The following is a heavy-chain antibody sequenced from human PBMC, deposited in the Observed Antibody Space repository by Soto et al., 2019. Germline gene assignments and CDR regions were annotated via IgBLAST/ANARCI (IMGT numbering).Heavy chain of an antibody. V-gene: IGHV3-21*01. CDR1: GFTFRSFT. D-gene: IGHD6-13*01. Sequence: PGWSLRLSCAASGFTFRSFTMNWVRQAPGKGLEWVSTISSNGAYIYYTDALRGRFTISRDNAKNSLHLQMNSLRAEDTAVYYCTRDASRDSSARGWFDPWGPGTLVTVSS. J-gene: IGHJ5*02. CDR2: ISSNGAYI. CDR3: TRDASRDSSARGWFDP.